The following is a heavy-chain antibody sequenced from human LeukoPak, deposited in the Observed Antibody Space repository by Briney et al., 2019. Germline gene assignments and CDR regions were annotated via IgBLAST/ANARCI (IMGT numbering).Heavy chain of an antibody. V-gene: IGHV1-58*02. D-gene: IGHD3-22*01. CDR1: GFTFTSSA. J-gene: IGHJ4*02. Sequence: EASVKVSCKASGFTFTSSAMQWVRQARGQRLEWIGWIVVGSGNTNYAQKLQGRVTMTTDTSTSTAYMELRSLRSDDTAVYYCARDLGYSYDSSLGHWGQGTLVTVSS. CDR2: IVVGSGNT. CDR3: ARDLGYSYDSSLGH.